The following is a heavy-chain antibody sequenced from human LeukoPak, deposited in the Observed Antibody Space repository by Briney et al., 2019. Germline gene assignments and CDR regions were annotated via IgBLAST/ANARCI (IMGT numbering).Heavy chain of an antibody. V-gene: IGHV4-31*03. D-gene: IGHD2-2*01. CDR1: GGSISSGGYY. CDR3: ARGKYCGSTSCYGPFDY. CDR2: IYYRGST. J-gene: IGHJ4*02. Sequence: SETLSLTCTVSGGSISSGGYYWSWIRQHPGKGLEWIGYIYYRGSTYYNPSLKSRVTISVDTSKNQFSLRLSSVTAADTAVYYCARGKYCGSTSCYGPFDYWGQGTLVTVSS.